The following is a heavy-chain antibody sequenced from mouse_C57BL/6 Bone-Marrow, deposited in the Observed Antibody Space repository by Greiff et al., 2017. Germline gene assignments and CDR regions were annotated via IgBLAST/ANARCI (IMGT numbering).Heavy chain of an antibody. V-gene: IGHV5-16*01. Sequence: EVTLVESEGGLVQPGSSMTLSCTASGFTFSDYYMAWVRQAPEKGLEWVATINYDGSSTYYLDSLKSRFIISRDNAKNILYLQMSSLKSEDTATYSCARVVATDGWYFDVWGKGTTVNVS. CDR2: INYDGSST. J-gene: IGHJ1*03. D-gene: IGHD1-1*02. CDR1: GFTFSDYY. CDR3: ARVVATDGWYFDV.